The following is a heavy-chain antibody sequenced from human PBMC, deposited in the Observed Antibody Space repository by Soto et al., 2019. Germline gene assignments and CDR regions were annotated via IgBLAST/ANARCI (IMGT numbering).Heavy chain of an antibody. Sequence: SETLSLTCTVTGGAISGYYWTWIRQSDGEGLEWIGRIYSSGSTNYNPSLKSRVTISLDTSMNYFSLELTSVTAADTAVYYCARHSGPYASSWFDAWGQGTLVTVSS. CDR1: GGAISGYY. D-gene: IGHD6-6*01. CDR2: IYSSGST. V-gene: IGHV4-4*07. J-gene: IGHJ5*02. CDR3: ARHSGPYASSWFDA.